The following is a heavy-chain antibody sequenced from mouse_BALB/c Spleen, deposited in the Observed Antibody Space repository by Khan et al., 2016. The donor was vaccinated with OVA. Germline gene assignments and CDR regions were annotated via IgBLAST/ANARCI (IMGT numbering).Heavy chain of an antibody. D-gene: IGHD1-2*01. CDR2: ISPGSGDT. J-gene: IGHJ3*01. V-gene: IGHV1-77*01. CDR3: ARRNYFGYTFAY. Sequence: LKQSGAELARPGASVKLSYKASGYTFTDYYINWVKQRTGQGLEWIGEISPGSGDTYYNEKFKGKATLTADKSSSTVYMQLSSLTAEASAVYFCARRNYFGYTFAYWGQGTLVTVSA. CDR1: GYTFTDYY.